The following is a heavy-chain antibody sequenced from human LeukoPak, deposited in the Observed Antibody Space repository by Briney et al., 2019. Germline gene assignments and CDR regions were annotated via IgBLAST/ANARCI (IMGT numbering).Heavy chain of an antibody. CDR3: ASLKNSGWGNAFHF. CDR2: IYSGGST. J-gene: IGHJ3*01. D-gene: IGHD6-19*01. V-gene: IGHV3-53*01. CDR1: GFTVSSNY. Sequence: PGGSLRLSCAASGFTVSSNYMTWVRQAPGKGLEWVSHIYSGGSTYYADSVKGRFTISRDNAKNSLYLQMNSLRAEDTAVYYCASLKNSGWGNAFHFWGQGTMVTVSS.